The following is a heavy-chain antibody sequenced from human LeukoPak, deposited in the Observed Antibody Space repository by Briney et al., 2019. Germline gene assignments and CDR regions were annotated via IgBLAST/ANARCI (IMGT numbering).Heavy chain of an antibody. V-gene: IGHV3-21*01. CDR1: GFTFSSYS. CDR3: AREMGSGRGWFDP. J-gene: IGHJ5*02. CDR2: ISSSSSYI. D-gene: IGHD3-10*01. Sequence: GGSLRLSCAASGFTFSSYSMNWVRQAPGKGLEWVSSISSSSSYIYYADSVKGRFTISRDNAKNSLYLQMNSLRDEDTAVYYCAREMGSGRGWFDPWGQGTLVTVSS.